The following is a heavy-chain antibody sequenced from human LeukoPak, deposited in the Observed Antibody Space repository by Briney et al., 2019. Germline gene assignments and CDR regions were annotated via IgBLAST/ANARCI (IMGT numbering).Heavy chain of an antibody. D-gene: IGHD5/OR15-5a*01. CDR3: VRDFRSTDY. J-gene: IGHJ4*02. CDR1: GFTFSTYC. CDR2: ICPDGTVT. Sequence: GGSLRLSCAASGFTFSTYCMHWVRQAPGKGPMWVSRICPDGTVTNYADSVKARFIISRDNARNTVYLQMNSLRVEDTAVYYCVRDFRSTDYWGQGTLVTVSS. V-gene: IGHV3-74*01.